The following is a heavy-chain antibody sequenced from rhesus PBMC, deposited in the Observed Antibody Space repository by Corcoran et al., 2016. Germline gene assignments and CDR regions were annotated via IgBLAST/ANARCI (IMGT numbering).Heavy chain of an antibody. CDR2: IKKGGGST. Sequence: EVQLVESGGGLVQPGGSLRVSCAASGFTFSSYWMNWVRQTPGKGLGWISAIKKGGGSTYYADSVKGRFTISRANSKNTLSLQMNSLRAEDTAVYYCAKANNFWSGYYWDYGLDSWGQGVVVTVSS. D-gene: IGHD3-3*01. J-gene: IGHJ6*01. CDR3: AKANNFWSGYYWDYGLDS. V-gene: IGHV3S42*01. CDR1: GFTFSSYW.